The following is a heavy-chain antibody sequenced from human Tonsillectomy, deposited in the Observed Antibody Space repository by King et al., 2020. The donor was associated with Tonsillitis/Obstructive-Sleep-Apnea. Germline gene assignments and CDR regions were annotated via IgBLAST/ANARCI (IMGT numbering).Heavy chain of an antibody. V-gene: IGHV3-21*01. J-gene: IGHJ4*02. D-gene: IGHD2-2*01. CDR3: ARDPVGYCSSTSCYPNFDY. CDR2: ISSSRSYI. Sequence: VQLVESGGGLVKPGGSLRLSCAASGFTFSSYSMNWVRQAPGKGLEWVSSISSSRSYIYYADSVKGRFTISRDNAKNSLYLQMNSLRAEDTVVYYCARDPVGYCSSTSCYPNFDYWGQGTLVTVSS. CDR1: GFTFSSYS.